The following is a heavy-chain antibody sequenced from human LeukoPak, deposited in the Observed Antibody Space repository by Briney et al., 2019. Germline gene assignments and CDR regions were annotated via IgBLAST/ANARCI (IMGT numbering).Heavy chain of an antibody. CDR2: IYSGGST. J-gene: IGHJ6*02. CDR3: ARDGQAYCSSTSCYQYGMDV. CDR1: GFTVSSNY. V-gene: IGHV3-53*04. D-gene: IGHD2-2*01. Sequence: GGSLRLSCAASGFTVSSNYMSWVRQAPGKGLEWVSVIYSGGSTYYADSVKGRFTISRHNSKNTLYLQMNSLRAEDTAVYYCARDGQAYCSSTSCYQYGMDVWGQGTTVTVYS.